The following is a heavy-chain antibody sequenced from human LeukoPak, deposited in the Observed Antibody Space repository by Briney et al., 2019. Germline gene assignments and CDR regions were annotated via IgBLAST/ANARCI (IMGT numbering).Heavy chain of an antibody. CDR2: ISGSGGST. CDR3: AKRMSRGAVAALFDY. Sequence: GGSLRLSCAASGFTFSSYAMRWVRQAPGKGLEWVSAISGSGGSTYYADSVKGRFTISRDNSKNTLYLQMNSLRAEDTAVYYCAKRMSRGAVAALFDYWGQGTLVTVSS. D-gene: IGHD6-19*01. CDR1: GFTFSSYA. V-gene: IGHV3-23*01. J-gene: IGHJ4*02.